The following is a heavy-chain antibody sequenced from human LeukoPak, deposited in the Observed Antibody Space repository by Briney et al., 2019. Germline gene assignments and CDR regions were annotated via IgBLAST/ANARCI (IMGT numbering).Heavy chain of an antibody. CDR2: IYHSGST. CDR3: ARGYYYGSGSIDY. V-gene: IGHV4-38-2*02. CDR1: GYSISSGYY. Sequence: SETLSLTCTVSGYSISSGYYWGWIRQPPGKGLEWIGSIYHSGSTYYNPSLKSRVTISVDTSKNQFSLKLSSVTAADTAVYYCARGYYYGSGSIDYWGQGTLVTVSS. J-gene: IGHJ4*02. D-gene: IGHD3-10*01.